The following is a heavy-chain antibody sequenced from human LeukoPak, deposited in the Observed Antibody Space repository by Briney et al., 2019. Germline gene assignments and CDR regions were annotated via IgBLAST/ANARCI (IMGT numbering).Heavy chain of an antibody. Sequence: GGSLRLSCAASGFTFSSYAMSWVRQAPGKGLEWVSAISGSGGSTYYADSVKGRFTISRDNSKNTLYLQMNSLRAEDTAVYYCAKYYYDSSGAYYFDYRGQGTLVTVSS. CDR3: AKYYYDSSGAYYFDY. CDR1: GFTFSSYA. J-gene: IGHJ4*02. CDR2: ISGSGGST. D-gene: IGHD3-22*01. V-gene: IGHV3-23*01.